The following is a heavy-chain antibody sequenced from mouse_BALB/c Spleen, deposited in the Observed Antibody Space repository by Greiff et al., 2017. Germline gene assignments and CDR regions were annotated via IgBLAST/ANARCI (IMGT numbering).Heavy chain of an antibody. Sequence: EVQVVESGGGLVKPGGSLKLSCAASGFTFSSYAMPWVRQTPEKRLEWVASISSGGSTYYPDSVKGRFTISRENARNILYLQMSSLRSEDTAMYYCARGGDRYYFDYWGQGTTLTVSS. V-gene: IGHV5-6-5*01. D-gene: IGHD3-3*01. J-gene: IGHJ2*01. CDR2: ISSGGST. CDR3: ARGGDRYYFDY. CDR1: GFTFSSYA.